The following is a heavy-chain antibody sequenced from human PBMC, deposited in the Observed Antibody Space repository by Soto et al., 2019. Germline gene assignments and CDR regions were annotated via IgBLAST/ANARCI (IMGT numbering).Heavy chain of an antibody. CDR3: ARGAGYCSGGSCYDYYYYMDV. CDR2: INPNSGGT. D-gene: IGHD2-15*01. J-gene: IGHJ6*03. CDR1: CYTFTGYY. V-gene: IGHV1-2*04. Sequence: ASVKVSCKASCYTFTGYYMHWVRQAPGQGLEWKGWINPNSGGTNYAQKFKGWVTMTRDTSISTAYMELSRLRSDDTAVYYCARGAGYCSGGSCYDYYYYMDVWGKGTTVTVSS.